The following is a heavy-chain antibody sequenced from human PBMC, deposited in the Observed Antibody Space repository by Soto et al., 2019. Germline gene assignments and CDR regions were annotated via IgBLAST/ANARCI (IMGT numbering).Heavy chain of an antibody. Sequence: SVEVSCRASGYTFPGYYMHWVREAPGQGLEWMGWINPNSGGTNYAQKFQGRVTMTRDTSISTAYMELSRLRSDDTAVYYCAREGHYDYVWGSYRGPPLGYFDYWGQGTLVTV. CDR3: AREGHYDYVWGSYRGPPLGYFDY. V-gene: IGHV1-2*02. CDR2: INPNSGGT. D-gene: IGHD3-16*02. CDR1: GYTFPGYY. J-gene: IGHJ4*02.